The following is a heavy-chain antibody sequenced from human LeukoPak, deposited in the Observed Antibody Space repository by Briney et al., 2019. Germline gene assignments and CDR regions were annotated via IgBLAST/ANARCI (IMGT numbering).Heavy chain of an antibody. CDR2: IKQDGSEK. V-gene: IGHV3-7*01. D-gene: IGHD3-22*01. CDR3: ARWGDSSGYYYLDY. Sequence: AGGSLRLSCAASGFTFSSYWMSWVRQAPGKGLEWVANIKQDGSEKYYVDSVKGRFTISRDNAKNSLYLQMNSLRAEDTAVYYCARWGDSSGYYYLDYWGQGTLVTVSS. J-gene: IGHJ4*02. CDR1: GFTFSSYW.